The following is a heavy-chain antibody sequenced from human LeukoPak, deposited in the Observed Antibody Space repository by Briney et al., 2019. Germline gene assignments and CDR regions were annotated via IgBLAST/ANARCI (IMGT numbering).Heavy chain of an antibody. CDR2: IYYSGGT. D-gene: IGHD2/OR15-2a*01. V-gene: IGHV4-59*01. CDR1: GGSISSYY. CDR3: ARAVSMALFDY. J-gene: IGHJ4*02. Sequence: PSETLSLTCTVSGGSISSYYWSWIRQPPGKGLEWIGYIYYSGGTNYNPSLKSRVTISVDTSKNQFSLKLSSVTAADTAVYYCARAVSMALFDYWGQGTLVTVSS.